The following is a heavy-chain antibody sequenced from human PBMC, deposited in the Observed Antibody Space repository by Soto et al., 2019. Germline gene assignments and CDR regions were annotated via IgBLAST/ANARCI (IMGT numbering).Heavy chain of an antibody. Sequence: ASVKVSCEACGYTFTSYAMHWVRQAPGQRLEWMGWINAGNGNTKYSQKFQGRVTITRDTSASTAYMELSSLRSEDTAVYYCARGEAAAGTSYYYYYMDVWGKGTTVTVSS. CDR3: ARGEAAAGTSYYYYYMDV. V-gene: IGHV1-3*01. CDR1: GYTFTSYA. J-gene: IGHJ6*03. D-gene: IGHD6-13*01. CDR2: INAGNGNT.